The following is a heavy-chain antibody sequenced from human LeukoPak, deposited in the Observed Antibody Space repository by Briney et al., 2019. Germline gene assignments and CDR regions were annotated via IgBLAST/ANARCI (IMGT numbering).Heavy chain of an antibody. CDR1: GFTFSSYW. CDR2: IKQDGSEK. CDR3: ARGKHDSSGWYNPGY. Sequence: PGGSLRLSCAASGFTFSSYWMSLVRQAPGKGLEWVANIKQDGSEKYYVDSVKGRFTISRDNAKNSLYLQMNSLRAEDTAVYYCARGKHDSSGWYNPGYWGQGTLVTVSS. J-gene: IGHJ4*02. D-gene: IGHD6-19*01. V-gene: IGHV3-7*01.